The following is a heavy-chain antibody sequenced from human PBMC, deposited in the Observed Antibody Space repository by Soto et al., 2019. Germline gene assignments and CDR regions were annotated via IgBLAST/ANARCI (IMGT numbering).Heavy chain of an antibody. D-gene: IGHD3-10*01. CDR1: GGTFSSYT. CDR3: ASLMSSGYYYGMDV. J-gene: IGHJ6*02. CDR2: IIPILGIA. V-gene: IGHV1-69*02. Sequence: QVQLVQSGAEVKKPGSSVKVSCKASGGTFSSYTISWVRQAPGQGLEWMGRIIPILGIANYAQKFQGRVTITAEQPTSTAYMELSSLRSEDTAVYYCASLMSSGYYYGMDVWGQGTTVTVSS.